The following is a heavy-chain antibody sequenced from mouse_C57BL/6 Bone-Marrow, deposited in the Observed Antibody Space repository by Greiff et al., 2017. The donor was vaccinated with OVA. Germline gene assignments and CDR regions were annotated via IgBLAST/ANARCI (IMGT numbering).Heavy chain of an antibody. D-gene: IGHD1-1*01. V-gene: IGHV1-59*01. J-gene: IGHJ2*01. CDR2: IDPSDSYT. CDR1: GYTFTSYW. Sequence: QVQLQQPGAELVRPGTSVKLSCKASGYTFTSYWMHWVKQRPGQGLEWIGVIDPSDSYTNYNQKFKGKATLTVDTSSSTAYMQLSSLTSEDSAVYYCARRPITTVVGDYWGQVTTLTVSS. CDR3: ARRPITTVVGDY.